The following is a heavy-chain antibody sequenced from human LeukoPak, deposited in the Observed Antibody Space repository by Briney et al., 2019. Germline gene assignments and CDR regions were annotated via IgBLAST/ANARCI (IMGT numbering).Heavy chain of an antibody. CDR2: INKSGNT. D-gene: IGHD5-18*01. V-gene: IGHV4-38-2*02. CDR1: GYSIRTDYY. J-gene: IGHJ6*03. Sequence: SETLSLICTVSGYSIRTDYYWGWIRQPPGKGPQWIGTINKSGNTYYNPSLRSRVTISVDTSKNQFSLKLNSVTAADTAVYYCAREIQLWSDYYYYYMDVWGKGTTVTISS. CDR3: AREIQLWSDYYYYYMDV.